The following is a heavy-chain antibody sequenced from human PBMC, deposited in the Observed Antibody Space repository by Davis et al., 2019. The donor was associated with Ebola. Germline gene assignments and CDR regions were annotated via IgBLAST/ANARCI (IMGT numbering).Heavy chain of an antibody. CDR3: ARDSFDILTGYFIHVLDY. D-gene: IGHD3-9*01. CDR1: GFAFKNCH. Sequence: PGGSLRLSCAASGFAFKNCHMHWVRQAPGKGLEWVGLISYDGDSKYYADSVKGRFTISRDNSMNTVYLQMNSLSSEDTAFYYCARDSFDILTGYFIHVLDYWGQGTLVTVSS. V-gene: IGHV3-30*04. CDR2: ISYDGDSK. J-gene: IGHJ4*02.